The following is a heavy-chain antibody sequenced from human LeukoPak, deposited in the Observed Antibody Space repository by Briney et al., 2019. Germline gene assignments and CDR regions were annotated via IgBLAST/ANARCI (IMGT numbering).Heavy chain of an antibody. CDR3: ARDGAGESFDI. CDR1: GFTFSTYA. V-gene: IGHV3-23*01. J-gene: IGHJ3*02. D-gene: IGHD3-16*01. CDR2: ISGSGGTI. Sequence: PGGSLRLSCAASGFTFSTYAMSWVRQAPGKGLEWVSAISGSGGTIYYADSVKGRFTISRDNSKNTLYVQMDSLRAEDTAVYYCARDGAGESFDIWGQGTMVTVSS.